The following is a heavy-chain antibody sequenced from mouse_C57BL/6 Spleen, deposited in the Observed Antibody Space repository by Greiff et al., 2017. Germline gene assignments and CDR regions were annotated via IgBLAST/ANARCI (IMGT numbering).Heavy chain of an antibody. Sequence: EVKLMESGGGLVKPGGSLKLSCAASGFTFSDYGMHWVRQAPEKGLEWVAYISSGSSTIYYADTVKGRFTISRDNAKNTLFLQMTSLRSEDTAMYYCATYGNYDFDYWGQGTTLTVSS. D-gene: IGHD2-1*01. V-gene: IGHV5-17*01. CDR2: ISSGSSTI. J-gene: IGHJ2*01. CDR1: GFTFSDYG. CDR3: ATYGNYDFDY.